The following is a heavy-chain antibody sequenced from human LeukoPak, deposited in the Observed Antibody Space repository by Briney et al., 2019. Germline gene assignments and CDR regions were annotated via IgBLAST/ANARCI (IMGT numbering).Heavy chain of an antibody. V-gene: IGHV3-21*04. D-gene: IGHD6-19*01. Sequence: PGGSLRLSCAASGFTFSSYSMNWVRQAPGKGLEWVSSISSGSSYIYYADSVKGRFTISRDNAKNSLYLQMNSLRAEDMALYYCAKSKWPVLTGDFDYWGQGTLVTVSS. CDR2: ISSGSSYI. J-gene: IGHJ4*02. CDR3: AKSKWPVLTGDFDY. CDR1: GFTFSSYS.